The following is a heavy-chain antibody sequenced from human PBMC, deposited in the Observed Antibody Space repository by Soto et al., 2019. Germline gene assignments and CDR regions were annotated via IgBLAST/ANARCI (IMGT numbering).Heavy chain of an antibody. Sequence: GSLRLSCAASGFAFSTYWMSWVRQAPWKGLEWVANINQDGSEKNYVDSVKGRFTISRDNAKNSLYLQMNSLRADDTAVYYCARGHHGMDVWGQGTTVTVSS. CDR1: GFAFSTYW. CDR3: ARGHHGMDV. V-gene: IGHV3-7*05. CDR2: INQDGSEK. J-gene: IGHJ6*02.